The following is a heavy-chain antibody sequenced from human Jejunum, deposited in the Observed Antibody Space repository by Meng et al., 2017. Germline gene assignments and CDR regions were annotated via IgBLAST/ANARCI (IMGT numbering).Heavy chain of an antibody. CDR3: AREIVGDPGYFDY. V-gene: IGHV3-48*03. CDR1: GFSFSTYE. CDR2: ITDSGAGL. Sequence: GESLKISCAASGFSFSTYEFNWVRQAPGKGLEWVSHITDSGAGLYYADSVKGRFTVSRDNAKNSVYLQMSSLRAEDTAVYYCAREIVGDPGYFDYWGHGTRVTGSS. J-gene: IGHJ4*01. D-gene: IGHD4-17*01.